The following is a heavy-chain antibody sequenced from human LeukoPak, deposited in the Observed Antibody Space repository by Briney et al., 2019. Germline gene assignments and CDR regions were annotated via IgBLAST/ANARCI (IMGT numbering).Heavy chain of an antibody. D-gene: IGHD6-19*01. CDR2: IYYSGST. V-gene: IGHV4-39*01. Sequence: SETLSLTCTVSGGSISSSSYCWGWIRQPPGKGLEWIGSIYYSGSTYYNPSLKSRVTISVDTSKNQFSLKLSSVTAADTAVYFCAWGGRWLVTNYFDSWGQGTLVTVSS. J-gene: IGHJ4*02. CDR3: AWGGRWLVTNYFDS. CDR1: GGSISSSSYC.